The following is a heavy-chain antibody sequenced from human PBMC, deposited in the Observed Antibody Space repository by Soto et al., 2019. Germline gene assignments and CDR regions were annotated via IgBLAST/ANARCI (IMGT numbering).Heavy chain of an antibody. CDR2: INHSGST. D-gene: IGHD5-18*01. CDR3: ARRPIKLPAMVRGYFDY. V-gene: IGHV4-34*01. Sequence: SETLSVTCAVYGGSFSGYYWSWIRQPPGKGLEWIGEINHSGSTNYNPSLKSRVTISVDTSKNQFSLKLSSVTAADTAVYYCARRPIKLPAMVRGYFDYWGQGTLVTVS. J-gene: IGHJ4*02. CDR1: GGSFSGYY.